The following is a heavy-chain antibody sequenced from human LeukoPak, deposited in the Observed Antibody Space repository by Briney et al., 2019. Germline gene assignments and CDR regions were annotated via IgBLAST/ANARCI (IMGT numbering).Heavy chain of an antibody. J-gene: IGHJ5*02. CDR2: ISSSSSYI. CDR1: GFTFSSYS. CDR3: ARDSAPSHGDYPGYNWFDP. D-gene: IGHD4-17*01. V-gene: IGHV3-21*01. Sequence: PGGSLRLSCAASGFTFSSYSMNWVRQAPGKGPEWVSSISSSSSYIYYADSVKGRFTISRDNAKNSLYLQMNSLRAEDTAVYYCARDSAPSHGDYPGYNWFDPWGQGTLVTVSS.